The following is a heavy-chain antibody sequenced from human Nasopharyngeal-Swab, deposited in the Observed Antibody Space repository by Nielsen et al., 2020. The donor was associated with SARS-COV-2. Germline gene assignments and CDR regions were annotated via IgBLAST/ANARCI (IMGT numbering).Heavy chain of an antibody. CDR1: GFTFNNYG. J-gene: IGHJ4*02. Sequence: GESLKISCAASGFTFNNYGMHWVRQAPGKGLEWVAVIWYGGSEKHYADSVRGRFTISRDNPKNTLYLQMNSLGAEDTAIYYCGRDRYYDSSGFDYWGQGTLVSVSS. CDR2: IWYGGSEK. CDR3: GRDRYYDSSGFDY. D-gene: IGHD3-22*01. V-gene: IGHV3-33*01.